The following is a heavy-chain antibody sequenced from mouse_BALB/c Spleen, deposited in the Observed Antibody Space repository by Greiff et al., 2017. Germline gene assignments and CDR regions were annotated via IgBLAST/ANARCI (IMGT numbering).Heavy chain of an antibody. V-gene: IGHV1-7*01. CDR3: ARLWPKYYFDY. CDR1: GYTFTSYW. D-gene: IGHD1-1*02. Sequence: VQLQQSGAELAKPGASVKMSCKASGYTFTSYWMHWVKQRPGQGLEWIGYINPSTGYTEYNQKFKDKATLTADKSSSTAYMQLSSLTSEDSAVYYCARLWPKYYFDYWGQGTTLTVSS. CDR2: INPSTGYT. J-gene: IGHJ2*01.